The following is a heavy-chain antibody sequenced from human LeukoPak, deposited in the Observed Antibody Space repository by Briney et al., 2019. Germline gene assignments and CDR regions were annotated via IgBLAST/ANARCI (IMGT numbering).Heavy chain of an antibody. J-gene: IGHJ5*02. D-gene: IGHD2-2*01. V-gene: IGHV3-23*03. CDR2: IYSGGST. Sequence: GGSLRLSCAASGFTFSSYAMSWVRQAPGKGLEWVSVIYSGGSTYCPDSVKGRFTISRDNSKNTLYLQMNSLRAEDTAVYYCAKGDIVVVPAAMNWFDPWGQGTLVTVSS. CDR1: GFTFSSYA. CDR3: AKGDIVVVPAAMNWFDP.